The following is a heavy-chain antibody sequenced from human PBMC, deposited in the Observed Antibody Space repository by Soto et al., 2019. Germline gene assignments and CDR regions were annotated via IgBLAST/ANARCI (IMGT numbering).Heavy chain of an antibody. CDR2: ISYDGSNK. CDR3: ANIYSYGYNAFDI. CDR1: GFTFSSYG. Sequence: QVQLVESGGGVVQPGRSLRLSCAASGFTFSSYGMHWVRQAPGKGLEWVAVISYDGSNKYYADSVKGRFTISRDNSKNTLYLQMNSLRAEDTAVYYCANIYSYGYNAFDIWGQGTMVTVSS. V-gene: IGHV3-30*18. J-gene: IGHJ3*02. D-gene: IGHD5-18*01.